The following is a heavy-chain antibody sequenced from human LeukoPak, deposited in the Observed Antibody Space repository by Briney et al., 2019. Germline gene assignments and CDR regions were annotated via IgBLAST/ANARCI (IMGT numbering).Heavy chain of an antibody. CDR1: GGSISSYY. Sequence: SETLSLTCTVSGGSISSYYWSWIRQPAGKGLEWIGRIYTSGSTNYNPSLKSRVTMSVDTSKNQFSLKLSSVTAADTAVYYCASSPGILGMTYYYYYYMDVWGKGTTVTVSS. CDR2: IYTSGST. CDR3: ASSPGILGMTYYYYYYMDV. V-gene: IGHV4-4*07. J-gene: IGHJ6*03. D-gene: IGHD2/OR15-2a*01.